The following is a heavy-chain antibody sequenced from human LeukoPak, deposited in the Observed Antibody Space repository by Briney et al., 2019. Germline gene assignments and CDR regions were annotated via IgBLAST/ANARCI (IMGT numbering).Heavy chain of an antibody. CDR3: ANGGGYCSSTSCTPFDP. Sequence: GGSLRLSCAASGFTFSSYAMSWVRQAPGKGLEWVSAISGSGGSTYYADSVKGRFTISRDNSKNTLYLQMNSLRAEDTAVYYCANGGGYCSSTSCTPFDPWGQGTLVTVSS. CDR1: GFTFSSYA. D-gene: IGHD2-2*01. J-gene: IGHJ5*02. CDR2: ISGSGGST. V-gene: IGHV3-23*01.